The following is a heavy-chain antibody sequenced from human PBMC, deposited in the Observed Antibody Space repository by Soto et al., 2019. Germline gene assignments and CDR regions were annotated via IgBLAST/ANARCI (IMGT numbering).Heavy chain of an antibody. CDR1: GFTFSSYW. J-gene: IGHJ3*02. V-gene: IGHV3-7*01. CDR3: ERYRLRYYKAAFDI. Sequence: EVQLVESGGGLVQPGGSLRLSCAASGFTFSSYWMSWVRQAPVKGLEWVANIKQDGSEKYYVDSVKGRFTISRDNAKNSLYLQMNSLRDEDTAVYYCERYRLRYYKAAFDIWGQGTMVTVSS. CDR2: IKQDGSEK. D-gene: IGHD3-10*01.